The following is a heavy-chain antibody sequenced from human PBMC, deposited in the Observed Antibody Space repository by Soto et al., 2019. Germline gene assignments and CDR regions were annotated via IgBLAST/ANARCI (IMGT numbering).Heavy chain of an antibody. CDR1: GFTFSSYA. V-gene: IGHV3-23*01. Sequence: EVQLLESGGGLVQPGGSLRLSCAASGFTFSSYAMSWVRQAPGKGLEWVSAISGSGGSTYYADSVKGRFTISRDNSKNTLYLQMNSLRAEDTAVYYCAKSLDYDFWSGRGKAFDPWGQGTLVTVSS. CDR3: AKSLDYDFWSGRGKAFDP. J-gene: IGHJ5*02. D-gene: IGHD3-3*01. CDR2: ISGSGGST.